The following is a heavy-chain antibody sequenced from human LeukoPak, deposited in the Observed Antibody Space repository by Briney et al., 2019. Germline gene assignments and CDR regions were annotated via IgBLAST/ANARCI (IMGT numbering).Heavy chain of an antibody. Sequence: PGGSLRPSCAASGFTFSSYSMNWVRQAPGKGLEWVSSISSSSSYIYYADSVKGRFTISRDNAKNSLYLQMNSLRAEDTAVYYCARGYSGSYYLDYWGQGTLVTVSS. J-gene: IGHJ4*02. CDR2: ISSSSSYI. CDR3: ARGYSGSYYLDY. CDR1: GFTFSSYS. D-gene: IGHD1-26*01. V-gene: IGHV3-21*01.